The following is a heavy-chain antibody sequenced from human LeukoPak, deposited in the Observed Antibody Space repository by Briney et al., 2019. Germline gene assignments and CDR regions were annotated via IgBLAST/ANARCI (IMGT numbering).Heavy chain of an antibody. Sequence: PSETLSLTCTVSGGSISSGGYYWSWIRQHPGKGLEWIGYIYYSGSTNYNPSLKSRVTISVDTSKNQFSLKLSSVTAADTAVYYCARQGCSSTSCYTRSGYYYYGMDVWGQGTTVTVSS. CDR2: IYYSGST. J-gene: IGHJ6*02. V-gene: IGHV4-61*08. CDR3: ARQGCSSTSCYTRSGYYYYGMDV. CDR1: GGSISSGGYY. D-gene: IGHD2-2*02.